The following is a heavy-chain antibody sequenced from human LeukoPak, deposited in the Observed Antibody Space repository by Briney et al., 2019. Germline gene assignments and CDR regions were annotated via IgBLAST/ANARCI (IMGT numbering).Heavy chain of an antibody. V-gene: IGHV3-9*01. J-gene: IGHJ3*02. D-gene: IGHD4-23*01. CDR2: ISWNSGSI. Sequence: GGSLRLSCAASGFTFDDYAMHWVRQAPGKGLEWVSGISWNSGSIGYADSVKGRFTISRDNAKNSLYLQMNSLRAEDTALYYCAKSLDRYTVAVGAFDIWGQGTMVTVSS. CDR3: AKSLDRYTVAVGAFDI. CDR1: GFTFDDYA.